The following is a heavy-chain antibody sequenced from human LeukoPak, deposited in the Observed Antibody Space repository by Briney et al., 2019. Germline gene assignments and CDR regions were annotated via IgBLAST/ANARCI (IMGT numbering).Heavy chain of an antibody. CDR2: INHSGST. V-gene: IGHV4-34*01. CDR1: GGSFSGYY. D-gene: IGHD2-15*01. CDR3: ATQHIVVVVAATLRWSNWFDP. Sequence: PSETLSLTCAVYGGSFSGYYWSWIRQPPGKGLEWIGEINHSGSTNYNPSLKSRVTMSVDTSKNQFSLKLSSVTAADTAVYYCATQHIVVVVAATLRWSNWFDPWGQGTLVTVSS. J-gene: IGHJ5*02.